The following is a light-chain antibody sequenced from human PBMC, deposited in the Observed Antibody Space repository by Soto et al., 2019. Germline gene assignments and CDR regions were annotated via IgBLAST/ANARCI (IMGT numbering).Light chain of an antibody. J-gene: IGKJ5*01. CDR1: QSVSNY. CDR3: QQTSSAPFT. CDR2: DAS. V-gene: IGKV3-11*01. Sequence: EIVLTQSPATLSLSPGERATLSCRASQSVSNYLAWYQQKPGQAPRLLIYDASNRATDIPARFSGSGSGTDFTLTITSLQPEDFATYYCQQTSSAPFTFGPGTRLENK.